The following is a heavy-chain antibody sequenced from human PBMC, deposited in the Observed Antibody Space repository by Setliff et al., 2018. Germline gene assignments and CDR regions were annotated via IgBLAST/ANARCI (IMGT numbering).Heavy chain of an antibody. V-gene: IGHV4-34*01. D-gene: IGHD3-3*01. J-gene: IGHJ6*02. CDR1: GGSFSGYY. CDR3: AREPNFWSGPLWNNGMDV. CDR2: INHSGST. Sequence: SETLSLTCAVYGGSFSGYYWSWIRQPPGKGLGWIGEINHSGSTNYNPSLKSRVTISVDTSKNQFSLRLTSVTAADTAVYYCAREPNFWSGPLWNNGMDVWGQGTTVTVSS.